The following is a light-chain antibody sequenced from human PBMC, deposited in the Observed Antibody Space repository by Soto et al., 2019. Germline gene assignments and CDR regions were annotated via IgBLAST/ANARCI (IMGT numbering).Light chain of an antibody. CDR3: QQYNSPWT. Sequence: DIQMTQSPSTLSASVGDRVTITCRASQSISSWLAWYQQKPGKAPKLLIYKASSLESGVPSRFSGSGSGTEFKLTISRLQPDDFATYYCQQYNSPWTFGQGTKVEIK. CDR2: KAS. J-gene: IGKJ1*01. CDR1: QSISSW. V-gene: IGKV1-5*03.